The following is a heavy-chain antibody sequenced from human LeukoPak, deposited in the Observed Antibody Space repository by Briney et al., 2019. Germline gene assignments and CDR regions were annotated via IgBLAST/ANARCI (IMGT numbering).Heavy chain of an antibody. Sequence: AGGSLRLSSAASGFPFASYAMSWVRQTPGKGLEWVSLIIGSVASTYYADSVKGRFTISRDNAKNSLYLQMNSLRAEDTAVYYCARVYWNGFDYWGQGTLVTVSS. CDR2: IIGSVAST. D-gene: IGHD1-1*01. CDR3: ARVYWNGFDY. J-gene: IGHJ4*02. V-gene: IGHV3-23*01. CDR1: GFPFASYA.